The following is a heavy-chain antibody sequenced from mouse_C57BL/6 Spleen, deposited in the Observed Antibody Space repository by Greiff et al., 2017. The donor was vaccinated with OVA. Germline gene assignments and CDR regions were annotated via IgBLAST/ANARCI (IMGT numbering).Heavy chain of an antibody. V-gene: IGHV6-3*01. D-gene: IGHD1-1*01. CDR2: IRLKSDNYAT. J-gene: IGHJ1*03. Sequence: EVKLVESGGGLVQPGGSMKLSCVASGFTFSNYWMNWVRQSPEKGLEWVAQIRLKSDNYATHYAVSVKGRFTISRDDSKSSVYLQMNNLRAEDTGIYYCTGGLREWYFDVWGTGTTVTVSS. CDR3: TGGLREWYFDV. CDR1: GFTFSNYW.